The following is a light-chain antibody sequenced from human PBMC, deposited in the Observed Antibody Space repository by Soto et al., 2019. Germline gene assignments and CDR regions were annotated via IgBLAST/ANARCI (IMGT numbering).Light chain of an antibody. J-gene: IGLJ1*01. CDR1: NIGSKS. CDR3: QVWDSSSDNHV. Sequence: SYELTQPPAVSVAPGQPARITCGCNNIGSKSIHWYQQKPGQAPVLVVFDDSDRPSGIPERFSGSNSGNTATLTISRVEAGDEADYFCQVWDSSSDNHVFGTGTNVTVL. V-gene: IGLV3-21*02. CDR2: DDS.